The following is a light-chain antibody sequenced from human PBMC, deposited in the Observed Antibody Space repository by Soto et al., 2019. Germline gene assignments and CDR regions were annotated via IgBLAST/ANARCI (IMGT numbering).Light chain of an antibody. CDR2: AAS. Sequence: EIVLTHSPDTLSLSPCERATLFCRVSQSVSNSLAWYRQKPGQAPRLLIYAASNRATGIPARFSGSGSGTDFTLTISSLEPEDFAVYYCQQSSNWPPITFGQGTRLEIK. V-gene: IGKV3-11*01. CDR3: QQSSNWPPIT. CDR1: QSVSNS. J-gene: IGKJ5*01.